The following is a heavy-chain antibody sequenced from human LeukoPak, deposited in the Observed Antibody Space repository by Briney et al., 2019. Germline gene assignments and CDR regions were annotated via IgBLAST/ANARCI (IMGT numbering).Heavy chain of an antibody. CDR2: IYTSGST. D-gene: IGHD3-10*01. CDR3: ARCPFRGFGGFY. CDR1: GGSISSGSYY. V-gene: IGHV4-61*02. J-gene: IGHJ4*02. Sequence: SPSETLSLTCTVSGGSISSGSYYWSWIRQPAGKGLEWIGRIYTSGSTNYNPSLKSRVTISVDTSKNQFSLKLSSVTAADTAVYYCARCPFRGFGGFYWGQGTLVTVSS.